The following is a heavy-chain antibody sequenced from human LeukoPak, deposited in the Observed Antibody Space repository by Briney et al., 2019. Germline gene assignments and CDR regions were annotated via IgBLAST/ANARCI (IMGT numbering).Heavy chain of an antibody. V-gene: IGHV3-9*03. CDR2: ISWNSGSI. Sequence: GGSLRLSCAASGFTFDDYAMHWVRQAPGKGLEWVSGISWNSGSIGYADSVKGRFTISRDNAKNSLYLQMNSLRAEDMALYYCAKDISAGRWGYFDYWGQGTLVTVSS. CDR1: GFTFDDYA. J-gene: IGHJ4*02. D-gene: IGHD3-16*01. CDR3: AKDISAGRWGYFDY.